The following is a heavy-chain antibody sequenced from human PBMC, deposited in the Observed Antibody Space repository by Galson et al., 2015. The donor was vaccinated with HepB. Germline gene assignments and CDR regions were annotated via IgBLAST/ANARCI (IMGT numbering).Heavy chain of an antibody. CDR3: AGDIGDCSSTTCLDY. Sequence: SLRLSCAASGITVSSNYMSWVRQAPGKGLEWVSVIYSGGRTYYADSVKGRFTISRDNSKSTLYLQMNSLRAEDTAVYYCAGDIGDCSSTTCLDYWGQGTLVTVSS. D-gene: IGHD2-2*01. J-gene: IGHJ4*02. CDR1: GITVSSNY. CDR2: IYSGGRT. V-gene: IGHV3-66*01.